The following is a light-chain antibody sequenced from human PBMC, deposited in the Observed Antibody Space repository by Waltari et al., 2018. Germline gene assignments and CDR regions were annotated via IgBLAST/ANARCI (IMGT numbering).Light chain of an antibody. CDR2: RSS. J-gene: IGKJ1*01. CDR3: QQYASSPQN. V-gene: IGKV3-20*01. CDR1: QTVSDNY. Sequence: ETVLSQSPGILSLSPGEKATLSCRASQTVSDNYLAWYPQKPGQAPRLLIYRSSSRATGVPARFSGSGSGTDFTRTVSSLDPEDFAVYYCQQYASSPQNFGQGTTVEVK.